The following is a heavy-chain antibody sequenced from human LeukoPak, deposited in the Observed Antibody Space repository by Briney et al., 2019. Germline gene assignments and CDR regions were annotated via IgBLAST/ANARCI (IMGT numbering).Heavy chain of an antibody. J-gene: IGHJ4*02. CDR2: IYYSGST. CDR3: ARDNRGVINY. D-gene: IGHD3-10*01. V-gene: IGHV4-39*07. CDR1: GGSISSSSYY. Sequence: SETLSLTCTVSGGSISSSSYYWGWIRQPPGKGLEWIGSIYYSGSTYYNPSLKSRVTISVDTSKNQFSLKLSSVTAADTAVYYCARDNRGVINYWGQGTLVTVSS.